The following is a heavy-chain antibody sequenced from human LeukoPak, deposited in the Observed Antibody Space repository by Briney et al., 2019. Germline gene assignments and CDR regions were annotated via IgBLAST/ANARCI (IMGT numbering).Heavy chain of an antibody. D-gene: IGHD2-15*01. J-gene: IGHJ4*02. V-gene: IGHV1-8*03. CDR2: MNPNSGNT. CDR1: GYTFTSYD. CDR3: ARIYCSGGSCYSDY. Sequence: ASVTVSCKASGYTFTSYDINWVRQATGQGLEWMGWMNPNSGNTGYAQKFQGRVTITRNTSISTAYMELSSLRSEDTAVYYCARIYCSGGSCYSDYWGQGTLVTVSS.